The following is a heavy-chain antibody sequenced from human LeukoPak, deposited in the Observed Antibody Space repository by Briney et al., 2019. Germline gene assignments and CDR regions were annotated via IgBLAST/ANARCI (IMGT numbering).Heavy chain of an antibody. CDR1: GLIFSSYG. Sequence: GGSLRLSCVASGLIFSSYGMHWVRQAPGKGLEWVAFTRSDGSDQYYTDSVKGRFTISRDNAKNSMYLQMNSLRAEDTAVYYCARDRIKSGSYYFDYWGQGTLVTVSS. CDR2: TRSDGSDQ. V-gene: IGHV3-30*02. CDR3: ARDRIKSGSYYFDY. D-gene: IGHD1-26*01. J-gene: IGHJ4*02.